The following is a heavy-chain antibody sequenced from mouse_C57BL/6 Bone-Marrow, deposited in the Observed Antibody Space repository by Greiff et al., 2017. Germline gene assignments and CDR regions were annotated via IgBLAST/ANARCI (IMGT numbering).Heavy chain of an antibody. CDR1: GYTFTSYG. Sequence: QVQLKQSGAELARPGASVKLSCKASGYTFTSYGISWVKQRTGQGLEWIGEIYPRSGNTYYNEKFKGKATLTADKSSSTAYMELRSLTSEDSAVYFCAREEGLRRFFDYWGQGTTLTVSS. V-gene: IGHV1-81*01. D-gene: IGHD2-4*01. CDR2: IYPRSGNT. J-gene: IGHJ2*01. CDR3: AREEGLRRFFDY.